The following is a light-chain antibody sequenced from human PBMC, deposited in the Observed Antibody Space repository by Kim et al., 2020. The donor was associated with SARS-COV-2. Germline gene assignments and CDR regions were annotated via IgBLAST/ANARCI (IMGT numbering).Light chain of an antibody. CDR1: NIGSKS. V-gene: IGLV3-21*03. CDR2: DDG. J-gene: IGLJ2*01. CDR3: QVWVSSGDDPYVV. Sequence: SYELTQPPSVSVAPGKTARITGGGNNIGSKSENWYQKKQGQAPVLVVYDDGEGPSGKPERFSGPNYGNRATRTISRVEAGEEAEIYGQVWVSSGDDPYVV.